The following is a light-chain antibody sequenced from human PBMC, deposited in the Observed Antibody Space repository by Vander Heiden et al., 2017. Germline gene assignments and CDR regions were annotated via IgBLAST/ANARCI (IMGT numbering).Light chain of an antibody. J-gene: IGKJ2*01. CDR2: GAS. Sequence: EIVMTQSPATLSVSPGERATLSCRASQSVSSNLAWYQQKPGPAPRPLIYGASTRATGIPARFSGSGSGTEFTLTISSLQSEDFAVYYCQQYNNWPPRSTFGQGTKLEIK. CDR1: QSVSSN. CDR3: QQYNNWPPRST. V-gene: IGKV3-15*01.